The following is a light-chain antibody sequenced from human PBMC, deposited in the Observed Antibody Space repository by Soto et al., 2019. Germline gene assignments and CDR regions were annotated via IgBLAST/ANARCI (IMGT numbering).Light chain of an antibody. CDR2: DAS. V-gene: IGKV3-11*01. Sequence: DIVLTQSPATLSLSPGERATLSCRASQSVSSYLAWYQQKPGQAPRLLIYDASNRATGIPARFSGSGSETDFTLTISSLEPEDFAVFYCQQYATSPWTFGQGTKVEIK. J-gene: IGKJ1*01. CDR1: QSVSSY. CDR3: QQYATSPWT.